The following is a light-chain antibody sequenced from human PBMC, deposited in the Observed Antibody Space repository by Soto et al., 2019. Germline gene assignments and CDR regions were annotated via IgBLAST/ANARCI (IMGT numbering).Light chain of an antibody. J-gene: IGLJ2*01. CDR2: DVS. Sequence: QSALTQPASVFGSPGQSITISCTGTSSDVGGYNYVSWYQQHPGKAPKLMIYDVSNRPSGVSNRFSGSKSGNTASLTISGLQAEDEADYYCNSYTSSSTLLFGGGTKVTVL. V-gene: IGLV2-14*01. CDR3: NSYTSSSTLL. CDR1: SSDVGGYNY.